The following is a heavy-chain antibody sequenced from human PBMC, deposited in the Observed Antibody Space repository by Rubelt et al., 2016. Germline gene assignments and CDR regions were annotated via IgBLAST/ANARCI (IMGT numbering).Heavy chain of an antibody. D-gene: IGHD5-12*01. CDR3: AGGRRYYFDY. CDR2: INYSGTT. J-gene: IGHJ4*02. CDR1: GGSIGGFY. V-gene: IGHV4-39*07. Sequence: QLQLQESGPGLVKPSETLSLTCSVSGGSIGGFYWGWIRQPPAKGLAWIGGINYSGTTYKNPSLNSRGAMSVDTSKNQFALMLCAVTAADTAVYYCAGGRRYYFDYWGQGTLVTVSS.